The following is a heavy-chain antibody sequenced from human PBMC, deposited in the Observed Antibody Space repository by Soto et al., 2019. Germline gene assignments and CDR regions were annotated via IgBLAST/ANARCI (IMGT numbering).Heavy chain of an antibody. Sequence: QVPLVQSGAEVKKPGASVKVSCKASGYTFTSYGISWVRQAPGQGLEWMGWISAYNGNTNYAQKLQGRVTMTTETSTRTAYMGLRCLRAKDTAVYYCARWEWGSFHYGMDVWGQGTTVTVSS. D-gene: IGHD3-3*01. V-gene: IGHV1-18*01. J-gene: IGHJ6*02. CDR3: ARWEWGSFHYGMDV. CDR1: GYTFTSYG. CDR2: ISAYNGNT.